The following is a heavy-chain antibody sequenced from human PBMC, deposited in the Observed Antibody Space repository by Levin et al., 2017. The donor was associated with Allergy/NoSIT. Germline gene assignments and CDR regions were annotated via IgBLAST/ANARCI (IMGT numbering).Heavy chain of an antibody. CDR2: ISHDGSNK. CDR3: TKDRYCDSASCPVDY. J-gene: IGHJ4*02. Sequence: GESLKISCVTSGFTFSDRYMDWVRQAPGQGLEWVAYISHDGSNKFYADSVRGRFTISRDNSKNALYLQMSGLRAEDTAVYYCTKDRYCDSASCPVDYWGQGTLVTVSS. CDR1: GFTFSDRY. V-gene: IGHV3-30*18. D-gene: IGHD2/OR15-2a*01.